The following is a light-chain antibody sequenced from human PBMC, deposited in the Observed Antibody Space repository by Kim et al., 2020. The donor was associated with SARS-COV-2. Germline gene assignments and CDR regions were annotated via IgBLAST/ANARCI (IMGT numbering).Light chain of an antibody. J-gene: IGKJ5*01. V-gene: IGKV3-20*01. CDR3: QRYGRTVPRT. CDR1: QSVSSNY. CDR2: GAS. Sequence: EIVLTQSPGTLSLSPGERATLSCRATQSVSSNYLAWYQQKPGQAPRLLIYGASTRATGIPDRFSGSGSGTDFSLTISRLEPEDFAVYYCQRYGRTVPRTFGQGTRLEIK.